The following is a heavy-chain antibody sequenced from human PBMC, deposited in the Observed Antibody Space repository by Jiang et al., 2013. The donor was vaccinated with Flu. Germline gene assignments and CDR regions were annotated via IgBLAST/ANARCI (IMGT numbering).Heavy chain of an antibody. Sequence: SVKVSCKASGYTFTGYYMHWVRQAPGQGLEWMGWINPNSGGTNYAQKFQGWVTMTRDTSISTAYMELSRLRSDDTAVYYCARRRPYYYYGMDVWGQGTTVTVSS. D-gene: IGHD6-6*01. J-gene: IGHJ6*02. CDR1: GYTFTGYY. CDR2: INPNSGGT. CDR3: ARRRPYYYYGMDV. V-gene: IGHV1-2*04.